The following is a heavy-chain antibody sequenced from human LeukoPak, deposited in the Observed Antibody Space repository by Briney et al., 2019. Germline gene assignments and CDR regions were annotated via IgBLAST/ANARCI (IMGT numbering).Heavy chain of an antibody. D-gene: IGHD3-10*01. CDR1: GYTFTGYY. V-gene: IGHV1-2*04. Sequence: GASVNVSCKASGYTFTGYYMHWVRQAPGQGLEWMGWINPNSGGTNYAQKFQGWVTMTRDTSISTAYMELSRLRSDDTAVHYCARDSSYGSGKTYYYYGMDVWGQGTTVTVSS. CDR3: ARDSSYGSGKTYYYYGMDV. J-gene: IGHJ6*02. CDR2: INPNSGGT.